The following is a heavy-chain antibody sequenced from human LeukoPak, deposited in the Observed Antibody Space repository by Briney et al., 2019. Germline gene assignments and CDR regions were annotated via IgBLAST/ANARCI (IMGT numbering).Heavy chain of an antibody. CDR3: ARDKYYSRWQLVPNYYYYGMDV. CDR2: INGDGSST. Sequence: GGSLRLSCAASGFTFSSYWMHWVRQAPGKGLVWVSRINGDGSSTSYADSVKGRFTISRDNAKNTLYLQMNSLRAEDTAVYYCARDKYYSRWQLVPNYYYYGMDVWGQGTTVTVSS. J-gene: IGHJ6*02. CDR1: GFTFSSYW. D-gene: IGHD6-6*01. V-gene: IGHV3-74*01.